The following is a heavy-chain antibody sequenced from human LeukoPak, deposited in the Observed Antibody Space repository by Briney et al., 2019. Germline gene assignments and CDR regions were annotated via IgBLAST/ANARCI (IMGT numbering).Heavy chain of an antibody. Sequence: SETLSLTCTVSGGSISSYYWGWIRQPPGKGLEWIGSIYYSGSTRYNPSLKSRVTISVDTSKNQFSLKLSSVTAADTAVYYCARVRRTGEAAGKIDYWGQGTLVTVSS. V-gene: IGHV4-39*07. CDR1: GGSISSYY. J-gene: IGHJ4*02. CDR3: ARVRRTGEAAGKIDY. CDR2: IYYSGST. D-gene: IGHD6-13*01.